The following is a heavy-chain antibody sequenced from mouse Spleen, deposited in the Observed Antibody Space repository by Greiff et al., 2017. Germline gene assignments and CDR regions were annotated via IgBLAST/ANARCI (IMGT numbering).Heavy chain of an antibody. J-gene: IGHJ3*01. CDR2: IDPENGDT. D-gene: IGHD1-1*01. V-gene: IGHV14-4*01. Sequence: VQLKESGAELVRPGASVKLSCTASGFNIKDDYMHWVKQRPEQGLERIGWIDPENGDTEYASKFQGKATITADTSSNTAYLQLSSLTSEDTAVYYCTTGYYGTRTWFAYWGQGTLVTVSA. CDR1: GFNIKDDY. CDR3: TTGYYGTRTWFAY.